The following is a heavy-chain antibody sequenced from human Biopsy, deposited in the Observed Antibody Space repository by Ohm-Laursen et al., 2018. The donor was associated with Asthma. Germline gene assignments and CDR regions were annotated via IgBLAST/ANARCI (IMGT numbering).Heavy chain of an antibody. D-gene: IGHD5-18*01. CDR3: ARFKRGYSYGYAGVFDH. Sequence: SLRLSCAASGFTFSSYSMNWVRQAPGKGLEWVSYISSSSSTIYYADSVKGRFTISRDNAKNSLYLQMNSLRDEDTAVYYCARFKRGYSYGYAGVFDHWGQGTRVTVSS. CDR1: GFTFSSYS. J-gene: IGHJ4*02. V-gene: IGHV3-48*02. CDR2: ISSSSSTI.